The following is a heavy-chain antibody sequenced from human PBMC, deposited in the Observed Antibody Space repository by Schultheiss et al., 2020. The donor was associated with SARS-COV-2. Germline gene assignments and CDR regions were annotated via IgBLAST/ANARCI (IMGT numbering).Heavy chain of an antibody. Sequence: SQTLSLTCAVYGGSFSGYYWSWIRQPPGKGLEWIGEINHSGSTNYNPSLKSRVTISVDTSKNQFSLKLSSVTAADTAVYYCARGALVVASSYYFDYWAQGTLVTVSS. CDR1: GGSFSGYY. D-gene: IGHD2-15*01. CDR3: ARGALVVASSYYFDY. CDR2: INHSGST. V-gene: IGHV4-34*01. J-gene: IGHJ4*02.